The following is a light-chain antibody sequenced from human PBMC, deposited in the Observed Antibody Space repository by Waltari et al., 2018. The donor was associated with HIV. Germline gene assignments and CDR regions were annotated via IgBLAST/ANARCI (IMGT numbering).Light chain of an antibody. CDR3: QQAKNFPHT. CDR1: QNIGIA. V-gene: IGKV1-12*01. CDR2: EAS. Sequence: DIQMTQSPSSVSASVGGAVSISCRARQNIGIALAWYQLKPGRAPRLLIYEASRLEDGVPTRFKGSGSRSNFTLGITNLQPEDFAIYFCQQAKNFPHTFAGGTRVE. J-gene: IGKJ4*01.